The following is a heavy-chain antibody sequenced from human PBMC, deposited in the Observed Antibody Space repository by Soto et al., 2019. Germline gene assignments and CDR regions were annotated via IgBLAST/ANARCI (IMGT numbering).Heavy chain of an antibody. CDR3: AKEKTPTLYDYGGKVFDY. CDR2: ISYDGSNK. Sequence: GGSLRLSCAASGFTFSSYGMHWVRQAPGKGLEWVAVISYDGSNKYYADSVKGRFTISRDNSKNTLYLQMNSLRAEDTAVYYCAKEKTPTLYDYGGKVFDYWGQGTLVTVSS. D-gene: IGHD4-17*01. J-gene: IGHJ4*02. CDR1: GFTFSSYG. V-gene: IGHV3-30*18.